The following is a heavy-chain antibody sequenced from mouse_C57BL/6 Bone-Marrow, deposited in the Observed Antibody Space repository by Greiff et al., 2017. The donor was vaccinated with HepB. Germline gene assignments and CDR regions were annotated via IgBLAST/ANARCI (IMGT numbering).Heavy chain of an antibody. J-gene: IGHJ4*01. Sequence: QVQLQQPGAELVMPGASVKLSCKASGYTFTSYWMHWVKQRPGQGLEWIGEIDPSDSYTNYNQKFKGKSTLTVDKSSSTAYMQLSSLTSEDSAVYYCAFPHYYGSRGYAMDYWGQGTSVTVSS. CDR2: IDPSDSYT. CDR3: AFPHYYGSRGYAMDY. CDR1: GYTFTSYW. V-gene: IGHV1-69*01. D-gene: IGHD1-1*01.